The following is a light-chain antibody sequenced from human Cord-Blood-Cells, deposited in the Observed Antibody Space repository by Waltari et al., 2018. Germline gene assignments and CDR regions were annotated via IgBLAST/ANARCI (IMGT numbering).Light chain of an antibody. Sequence: QSALTQPPSVSGSPGQSVTISCTGTSSDVGSYNRVSWYQQPPGTAPTLMIYEVSNRPSGVPDRFSGSKSVNTASLTISGLQAEDEADYYCSSYTSSSTVVFGGGTKLTVL. J-gene: IGLJ2*01. CDR2: EVS. CDR1: SSDVGSYNR. CDR3: SSYTSSSTVV. V-gene: IGLV2-18*02.